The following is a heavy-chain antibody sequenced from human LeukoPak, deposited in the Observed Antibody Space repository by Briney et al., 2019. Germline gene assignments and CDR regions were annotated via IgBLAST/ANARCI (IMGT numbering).Heavy chain of an antibody. Sequence: GGSLRLSCAASGFTFSSYAMSWVRQAPGKWLEWVSAISGSGGSTYYADSVKGRFTISRDNSKNTLNLQMNSLRAEDTAVYYCAKDHYYDSSGYYYEDGYFDYWGQGTLVTVSS. CDR1: GFTFSSYA. CDR3: AKDHYYDSSGYYYEDGYFDY. CDR2: ISGSGGST. J-gene: IGHJ4*02. D-gene: IGHD3-22*01. V-gene: IGHV3-23*01.